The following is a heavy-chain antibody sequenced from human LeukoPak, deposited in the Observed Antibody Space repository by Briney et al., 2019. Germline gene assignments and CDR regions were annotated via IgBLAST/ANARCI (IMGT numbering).Heavy chain of an antibody. D-gene: IGHD6-19*01. V-gene: IGHV4-59*01. CDR2: IYYSGST. Sequence: SETLSLTCTVSGGSISSYYWSWIRQPPGKGLEWIGYIYYSGSTNYNPSLKSRVTISVDSSKNQFSLKLSSVTAADTAVYYCARAQQWLVKSPFFDYWGQGTLVTVSS. J-gene: IGHJ4*02. CDR3: ARAQQWLVKSPFFDY. CDR1: GGSISSYY.